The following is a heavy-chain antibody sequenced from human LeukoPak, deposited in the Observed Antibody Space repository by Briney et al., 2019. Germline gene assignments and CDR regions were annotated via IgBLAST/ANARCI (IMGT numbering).Heavy chain of an antibody. J-gene: IGHJ4*02. D-gene: IGHD3-10*01. V-gene: IGHV3-48*04. CDR3: ASNSMVRGKGTDY. CDR2: ISSSSSTI. Sequence: RPGGSLRLSCAASGFTFSSYSMNWVRQAPGKGLEWVSYISSSSSTIYYADSVKGRFTISRDNAKNSLYLQMNSLRAEDTAVYYYASNSMVRGKGTDYWGQGTLVTVSS. CDR1: GFTFSSYS.